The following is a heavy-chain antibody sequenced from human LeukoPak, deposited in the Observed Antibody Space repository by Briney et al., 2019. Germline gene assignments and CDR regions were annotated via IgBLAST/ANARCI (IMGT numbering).Heavy chain of an antibody. D-gene: IGHD1-14*01. CDR1: GFIFRRYW. V-gene: IGHV3-7*05. CDR3: ARDKSIPNLDAFDI. Sequence: GGSLRLSCAASGFIFRRYWMTWVRQAPGKGLEWVANIKQDGSEKNYLDSVRGRFTISRGDARNSLYLQMDSLRVEDTAVYYCARDKSIPNLDAFDIWGQGTMVTVSS. CDR2: IKQDGSEK. J-gene: IGHJ3*02.